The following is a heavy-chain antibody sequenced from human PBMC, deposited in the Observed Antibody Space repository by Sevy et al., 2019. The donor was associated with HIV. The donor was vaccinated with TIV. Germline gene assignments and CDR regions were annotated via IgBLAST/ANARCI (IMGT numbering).Heavy chain of an antibody. CDR2: INHSGST. CDR3: ARGARGYYDSRGYVD. Sequence: SETLSLTCAVYGGSFSGYYWSWIRQPPGKGLEWIGEINHSGSTNYNPSLKSRVTISVDTSKNQFSLKLGSVTAADTAVYYCARGARGYYDSRGYVDWGQGTLVTVSS. V-gene: IGHV4-34*01. CDR1: GGSFSGYY. J-gene: IGHJ4*02. D-gene: IGHD3-22*01.